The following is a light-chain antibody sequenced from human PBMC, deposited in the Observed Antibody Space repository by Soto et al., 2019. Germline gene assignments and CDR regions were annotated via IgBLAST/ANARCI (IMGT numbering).Light chain of an antibody. V-gene: IGKV1-39*01. CDR1: QSIRSY. J-gene: IGKJ3*01. CDR3: QQYDGN. Sequence: DIQMTQSPSSLSASVGDRVTITCRASQSIRSYLNWYHQKPGKTPQLLIYGASNLQSGAPSRFTGSGSGTEFTLTISSLQPDDFATYYCQQYDGNFGPGTKVDIK. CDR2: GAS.